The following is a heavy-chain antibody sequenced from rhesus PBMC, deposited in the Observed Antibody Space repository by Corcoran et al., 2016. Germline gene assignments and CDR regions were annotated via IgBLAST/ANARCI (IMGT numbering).Heavy chain of an antibody. CDR1: GGSISSGYG. CDR2: IYGSIGST. Sequence: QVQLQESGPGLVKPSETLSLTCAVSGGSISSGYGWSWIRQPPGKGLERIGHIYGSIGSTYYNPSLKSRVTISKDTSKHQFSLKLSSVTTADTAVYYCARAGTTSLDVWGRGVLVTVSS. D-gene: IGHD1-20*01. CDR3: ARAGTTSLDV. V-gene: IGHV4S7*01. J-gene: IGHJ5-2*02.